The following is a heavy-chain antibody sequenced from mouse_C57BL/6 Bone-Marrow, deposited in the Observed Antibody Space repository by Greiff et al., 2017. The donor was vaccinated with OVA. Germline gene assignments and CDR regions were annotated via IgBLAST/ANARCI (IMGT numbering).Heavy chain of an antibody. V-gene: IGHV1-80*01. CDR2: IYPGDGDT. J-gene: IGHJ1*03. Sequence: QVQLQQSGAELVKPGASVKISCKASGYAFSSYWMNWVKQRPGKGLAWIGQIYPGDGDTNYNGKFKGKATLTADKSSSTAYMQLSSLTSEDSAVYFCARGGLRPPFNVWGTGTTVTVSS. CDR3: ARGGLRPPFNV. CDR1: GYAFSSYW. D-gene: IGHD2-4*01.